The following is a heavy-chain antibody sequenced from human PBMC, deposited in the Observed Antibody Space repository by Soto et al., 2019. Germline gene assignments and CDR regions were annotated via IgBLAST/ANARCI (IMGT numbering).Heavy chain of an antibody. CDR3: ARHVASPVTTSDWFDP. CDR2: ISYDGSTI. J-gene: IGHJ5*02. V-gene: IGHV3-30-3*01. D-gene: IGHD4-4*01. Sequence: QGQLVESGGGVVQPGRSLRLSCAASGFTFSSHAMHWVRQAPGKGLEWVAIISYDGSTIFYGDSVKGRFTISRDNSKNTLYLHMSSLRPDDTAVYFCARHVASPVTTSDWFDPWGQGTLVTVSS. CDR1: GFTFSSHA.